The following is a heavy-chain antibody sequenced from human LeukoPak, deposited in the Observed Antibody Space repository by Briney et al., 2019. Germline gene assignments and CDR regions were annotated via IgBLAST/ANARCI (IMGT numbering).Heavy chain of an antibody. CDR2: MNPNSGDT. CDR1: GYTFSNYD. J-gene: IGHJ4*02. Sequence: ASVKVSCKASGYTFSNYDINWVRQATGQGLEWMGWMNPNSGDTGYAQKFQGRVTMTRNTSISTAYMELSRLRSDDTAVYYCARLTTTHDYWGQGTLVTVSS. D-gene: IGHD4-11*01. V-gene: IGHV1-8*01. CDR3: ARLTTTHDY.